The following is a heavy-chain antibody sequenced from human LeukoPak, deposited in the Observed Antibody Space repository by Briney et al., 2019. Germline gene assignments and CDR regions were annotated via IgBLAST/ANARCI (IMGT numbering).Heavy chain of an antibody. V-gene: IGHV3-30*02. CDR1: GFRFSNYA. Sequence: GGSLRLSCATSGFRFSNYAMHWVRQAPGKGLEWVALIRSDTISKYYVDSVKGRFSISRDNSKNTLYLQMNSLRAEDTAVYHCAKDRDGSGVYHKILGAWGQGTTVTVSS. J-gene: IGHJ6*02. CDR3: AKDRDGSGVYHKILGA. CDR2: IRSDTISK. D-gene: IGHD3-10*01.